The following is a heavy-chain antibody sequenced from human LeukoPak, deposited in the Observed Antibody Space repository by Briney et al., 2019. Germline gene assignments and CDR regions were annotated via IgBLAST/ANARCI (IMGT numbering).Heavy chain of an antibody. Sequence: GGSLRLSCAASGFTFSSYAMSWVRQAPGKGLEWVSAISGSGGSTYYADSVKGRFTISRDNSKNTLYLQMNSLRAEDTAVYYCASSTYYDFWSVSYNYYYYYGMDVWGQGTTVTVSS. D-gene: IGHD3-3*01. CDR2: ISGSGGST. J-gene: IGHJ6*02. CDR3: ASSTYYDFWSVSYNYYYYYGMDV. V-gene: IGHV3-23*01. CDR1: GFTFSSYA.